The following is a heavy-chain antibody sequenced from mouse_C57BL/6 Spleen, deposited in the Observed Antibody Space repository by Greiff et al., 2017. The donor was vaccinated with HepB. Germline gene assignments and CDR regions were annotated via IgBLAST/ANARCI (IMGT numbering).Heavy chain of an antibody. J-gene: IGHJ2*01. CDR3: ARMEDSNYYFDY. D-gene: IGHD2-5*01. CDR2: IWWDDDK. V-gene: IGHV8-8*01. Sequence: VKLVESGPGILQPSQTLSLTCSFSGFSLSTFGMGVGWIRQPSGKGLEWLAHIWWDDDKYYNPALKSRLTISKDTSKNQVFLKIANVDTADTATYYCARMEDSNYYFDYWGQGTTLTVSS. CDR1: GFSLSTFGMG.